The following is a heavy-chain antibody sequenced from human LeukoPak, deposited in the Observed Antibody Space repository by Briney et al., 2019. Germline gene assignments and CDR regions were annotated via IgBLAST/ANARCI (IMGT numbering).Heavy chain of an antibody. Sequence: GGSLRLSCAASGLTFSSYGMSWVRQAPGKGLEWVSTITGTGGTTYYADSVKGRFTISRDSAKNSLYLQMNSLRAEDTAVYYCARHSRFGDFDLWGRGTLVTVSS. CDR2: ITGTGGTT. V-gene: IGHV3-23*01. CDR1: GLTFSSYG. D-gene: IGHD2-21*01. J-gene: IGHJ2*01. CDR3: ARHSRFGDFDL.